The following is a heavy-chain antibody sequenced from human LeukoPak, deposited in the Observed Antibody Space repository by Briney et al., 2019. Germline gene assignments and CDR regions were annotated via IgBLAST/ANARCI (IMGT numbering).Heavy chain of an antibody. CDR3: ARAVEVWWLDP. CDR2: TYYRSKWYN. J-gene: IGHJ5*02. D-gene: IGHD5-24*01. CDR1: VDSVSSNSAA. Sequence: SQTLSLTCVISVDSVSSNSAAWNWITQSPSRGLEWLGRTYYRSKWYNEYALSVKTRITIHPDTSKNQFSLQLNSVTPEDTAVYYCARAVEVWWLDPWGQGPLVTVSS. V-gene: IGHV6-1*01.